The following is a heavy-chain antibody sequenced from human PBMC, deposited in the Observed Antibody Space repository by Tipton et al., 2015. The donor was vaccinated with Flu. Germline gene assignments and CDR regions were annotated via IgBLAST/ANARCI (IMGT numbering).Heavy chain of an antibody. V-gene: IGHV1-2*04. CDR2: INPNSGGT. D-gene: IGHD5-12*01. CDR3: ARQAAGAYEPRGKAAFDI. Sequence: QSGAEVKKPGASVKVSCKASGYTFTGYYMHWVRQAPGQGLEWMGWINPNSGGTNYAQKFQGWVTMTRDTSISTAYMELSRLRSDDTAVYYCARQAAGAYEPRGKAAFDIWGQGTMVTVSS. J-gene: IGHJ3*02. CDR1: GYTFTGYY.